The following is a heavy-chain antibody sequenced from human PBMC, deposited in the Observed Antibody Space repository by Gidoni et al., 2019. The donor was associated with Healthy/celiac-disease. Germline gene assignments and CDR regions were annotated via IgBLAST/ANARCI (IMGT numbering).Heavy chain of an antibody. CDR3: ASSTIFGVVTLYYYYGMDV. J-gene: IGHJ6*02. D-gene: IGHD3-3*01. CDR1: GGTFSSYA. CDR2: IIPIFGTA. Sequence: QVQLVQSGAEVKKPGSSVKVSCKASGGTFSSYAISWVRQAPGQGLEWMGGIIPIFGTANYAQKFQGRVTITADESTSTAYMELSSLRSEDTAVYYCASSTIFGVVTLYYYYGMDVWGQGTTVTVSS. V-gene: IGHV1-69*01.